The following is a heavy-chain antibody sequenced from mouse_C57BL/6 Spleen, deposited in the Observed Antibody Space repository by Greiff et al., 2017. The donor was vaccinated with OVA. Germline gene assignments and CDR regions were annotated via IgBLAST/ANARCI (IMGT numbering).Heavy chain of an antibody. CDR3: ARPYSNFLWYFDV. Sequence: EVMLVESGGDLVKPGGSLKLSCAASGFTFSSYGMSWVRQTPDKRLEWVATISSGGSYTYYPDSVKGRFTISRDNAKNTLYLQMSSLKSEDTAMYYCARPYSNFLWYFDVWGTGTTVTVSS. J-gene: IGHJ1*03. CDR1: GFTFSSYG. D-gene: IGHD2-5*01. CDR2: ISSGGSYT. V-gene: IGHV5-6*01.